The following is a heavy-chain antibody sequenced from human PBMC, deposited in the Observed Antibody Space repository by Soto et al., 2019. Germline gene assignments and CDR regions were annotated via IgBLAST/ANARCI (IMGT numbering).Heavy chain of an antibody. CDR2: ISYDGSNK. CDR3: AKGYCTNGVCYDFDY. CDR1: GFTFSSYG. V-gene: IGHV3-30*18. Sequence: GGSLRLSCAASGFTFSSYGMHWVRQAPGKGLEWVAVISYDGSNKYYADSVKGRFTISRDNSKNTLYLQMNSLRAEDTAVYYCAKGYCTNGVCYDFDYWGQGTLVTV. J-gene: IGHJ4*02. D-gene: IGHD2-8*01.